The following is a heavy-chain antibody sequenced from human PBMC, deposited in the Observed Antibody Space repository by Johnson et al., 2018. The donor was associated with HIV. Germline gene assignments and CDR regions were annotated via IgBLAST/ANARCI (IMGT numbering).Heavy chain of an antibody. CDR2: ISYDGSNK. V-gene: IGHV3-30*04. CDR3: AKGKHIVATTDAFDS. Sequence: QVQLVESGGGVVQPGRSLRLSCAASGFTFSSYGMHWVRQAPGKGLEWMAVISYDGSNKYYADTVKGRFTISRDNSKNTLYLQMNSLRAEDTAVYYSAKGKHIVATTDAFDSWGQGTMVTVSS. J-gene: IGHJ3*02. D-gene: IGHD5-12*01. CDR1: GFTFSSYG.